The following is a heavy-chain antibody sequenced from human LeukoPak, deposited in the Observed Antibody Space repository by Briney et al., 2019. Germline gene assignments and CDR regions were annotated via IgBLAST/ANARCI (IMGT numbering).Heavy chain of an antibody. CDR2: ISSSSSYI. D-gene: IGHD3-3*01. CDR3: AKGGAYYDFWSGYLFDY. J-gene: IGHJ4*02. Sequence: GGSLRLSCAASGFTFSSYSMNWVRQAPGKGLEWVSSISSSSSYIYYADSVKGRFTISRDNSKNTLYLQMNSLRAEDTAVYYCAKGGAYYDFWSGYLFDYWGQGTLVTVSS. CDR1: GFTFSSYS. V-gene: IGHV3-21*01.